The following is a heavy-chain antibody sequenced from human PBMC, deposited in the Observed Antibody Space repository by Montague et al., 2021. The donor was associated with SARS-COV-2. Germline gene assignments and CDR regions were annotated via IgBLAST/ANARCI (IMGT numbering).Heavy chain of an antibody. CDR2: ISYDGVKK. CDR3: ARGAVQQQLEVDYFYGMDV. CDR1: GFTLSRYG. Sequence: SLSLSCAASGFTLSRYGMHWVRQAPGKGLQWLAVISYDGVKKYYADSVKGRLTISRDNSKDTLYLQVNSLRGDDTAVYYCARGAVQQQLEVDYFYGMDVWGQGTTVSVSS. V-gene: IGHV3-30-3*01. D-gene: IGHD1-1*01. J-gene: IGHJ6*02.